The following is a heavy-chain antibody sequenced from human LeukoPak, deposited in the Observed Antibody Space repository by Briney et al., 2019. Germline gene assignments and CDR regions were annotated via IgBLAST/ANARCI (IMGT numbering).Heavy chain of an antibody. CDR3: ARRVAWFDP. Sequence: SETLSLTCAVYGGSFSGYYWSWVRQPPGKGLEWIGEINHSGSTNYNPSLKSRVTISVDTSKNQFSLKLSSVTAADTAVYYCARRVAWFDPWGQGTLVTVSS. CDR1: GGSFSGYY. CDR2: INHSGST. J-gene: IGHJ5*02. D-gene: IGHD3-3*01. V-gene: IGHV4-34*01.